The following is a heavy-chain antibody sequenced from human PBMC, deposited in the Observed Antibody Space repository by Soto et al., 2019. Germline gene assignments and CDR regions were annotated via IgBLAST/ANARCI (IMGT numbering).Heavy chain of an antibody. D-gene: IGHD1-20*01. CDR1: GYTFTSYY. CDR2: INPSRVST. Sequence: QVQLVQSGAEVKKPGASVKVSCKASGYTFTSYYMHWVRQAPGQGLECMGLINPSRVSTSYAQKFQGRVTMTRDTSTSTVYMELSSLRSEDTAVYYCARVPITGKGLFDYWGQGTLVTVSS. CDR3: ARVPITGKGLFDY. V-gene: IGHV1-46*01. J-gene: IGHJ4*02.